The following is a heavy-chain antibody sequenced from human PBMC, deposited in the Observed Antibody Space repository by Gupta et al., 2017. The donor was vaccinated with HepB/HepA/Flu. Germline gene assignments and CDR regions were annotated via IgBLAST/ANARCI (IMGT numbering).Heavy chain of an antibody. CDR3: ARSGRGRYYYDSSGLPHFDY. Sequence: YSGSTNYNPSLKSRVTISVDTSKNQFSLKLSPVTAADTAVYYCARSGRGRYYYDSSGLPHFDYWGQGTLVTGSS. CDR2: YSGST. D-gene: IGHD3-22*01. V-gene: IGHV4-59*01. J-gene: IGHJ4*02.